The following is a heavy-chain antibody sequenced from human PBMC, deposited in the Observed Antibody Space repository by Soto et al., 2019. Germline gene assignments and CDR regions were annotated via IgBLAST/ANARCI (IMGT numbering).Heavy chain of an antibody. V-gene: IGHV1-46*01. D-gene: IGHD1-1*01. J-gene: IGHJ4*02. Sequence: QVQLVQSGAEVKKPGASVKVSCKASGYTFTSYYMHWVRQAPGQGLEWMGIINPSGGSTSYAQKFQDRVTMTRDTSTSTVYMELSSLRSEDTAVYYCARVTETGTGFDYWGQGTLVTVSS. CDR1: GYTFTSYY. CDR3: ARVTETGTGFDY. CDR2: INPSGGST.